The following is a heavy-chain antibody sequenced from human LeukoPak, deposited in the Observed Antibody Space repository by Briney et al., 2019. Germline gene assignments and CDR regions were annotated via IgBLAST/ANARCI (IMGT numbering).Heavy chain of an antibody. Sequence: GGSLRLSCAASGFTFGSYAMSWVRQAPGKGLEWVSTISGSGGNTYYADSVKGRFTISRDNSKNTLYLQMNSLRAEDTAVYYCAKTPRYCSSASCSILYGMDVWGQGTTVTVSS. J-gene: IGHJ6*02. CDR2: ISGSGGNT. CDR3: AKTPRYCSSASCSILYGMDV. V-gene: IGHV3-23*01. CDR1: GFTFGSYA. D-gene: IGHD2-2*01.